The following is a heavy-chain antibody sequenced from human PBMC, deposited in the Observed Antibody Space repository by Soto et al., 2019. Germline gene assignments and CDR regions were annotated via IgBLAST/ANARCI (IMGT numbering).Heavy chain of an antibody. J-gene: IGHJ4*02. CDR3: GRSDYSSGWYASDY. Sequence: ASVKVSCKASGYTFTSYGVNWVRQAPGQGLEWMGIINPSGGSTSYAQKFQGRVTMTRDTSTSTVYMELSSLRSEDTAVYYCGRSDYSSGWYASDYWGQGTLVTVSS. CDR2: INPSGGST. V-gene: IGHV1-46*01. D-gene: IGHD6-19*01. CDR1: GYTFTSYG.